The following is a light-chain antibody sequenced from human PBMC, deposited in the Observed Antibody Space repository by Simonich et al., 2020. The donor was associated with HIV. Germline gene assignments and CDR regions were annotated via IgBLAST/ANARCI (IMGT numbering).Light chain of an antibody. Sequence: DIQMTQSPSSLSASVGDRVTITCRARQVIRNSLAWYQQKPGKAPKVLLYAASRLESGVPSRFSGSGSGTDYTLTISSLQPEDFATYYCQQYYSTPRTFGQGTKLEIK. CDR1: QVIRNS. CDR3: QQYYSTPRT. CDR2: AAS. V-gene: IGKV1-NL1*01. J-gene: IGKJ2*01.